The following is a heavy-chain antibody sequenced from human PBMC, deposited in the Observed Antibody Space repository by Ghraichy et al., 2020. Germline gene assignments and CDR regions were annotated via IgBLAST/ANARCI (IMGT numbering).Heavy chain of an antibody. CDR2: INHSGST. CDR3: ARDFWSGYHDAFDI. V-gene: IGHV4-34*01. J-gene: IGHJ3*02. CDR1: GGSFSGYY. D-gene: IGHD3-3*01. Sequence: SETLSLTCAVYGGSFSGYYWSWIRQPPGKGLEWIGEINHSGSTNYNPSLKSRVTISVDTSKNQFSLKLSSVTAADTAVYYCARDFWSGYHDAFDIWGQGTMVTVSS.